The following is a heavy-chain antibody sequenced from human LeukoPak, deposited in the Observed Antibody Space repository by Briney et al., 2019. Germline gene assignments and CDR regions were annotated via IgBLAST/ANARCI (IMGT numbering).Heavy chain of an antibody. D-gene: IGHD4-17*01. CDR1: GGSISSYY. V-gene: IGHV4-59*01. J-gene: IGHJ4*02. Sequence: PSETLSLTCTVSGGSISSYYWSWIRQPPGKGLEWIGYIYYSGSTNYNPSLKSRVTISVDTSKNQFSLKLSSVTAADTAVYYCARVSRRTVTLDYWGQGTLVTVSS. CDR2: IYYSGST. CDR3: ARVSRRTVTLDY.